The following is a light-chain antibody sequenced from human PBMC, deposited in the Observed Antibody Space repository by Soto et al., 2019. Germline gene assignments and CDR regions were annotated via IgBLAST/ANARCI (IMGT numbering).Light chain of an antibody. V-gene: IGKV1-5*01. CDR3: QQYTTYST. J-gene: IGKJ5*01. CDR1: QNIRNR. CDR2: AAS. Sequence: DIQMTQSPSTLSASGGDSVTITCRASQNIRNRLDWYQQKPGKAPNPLIYAASSLKSGVPARFSGSGARTEFTLTTSSLQPDDFATYYCQQYTTYSTVGQGRRLENK.